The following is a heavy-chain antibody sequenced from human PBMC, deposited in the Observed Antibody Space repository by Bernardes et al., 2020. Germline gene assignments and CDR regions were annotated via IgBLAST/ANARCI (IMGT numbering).Heavy chain of an antibody. CDR1: GYTFTIYD. V-gene: IGHV1-8*01. CDR3: VREKYGDYAAGVVSLQH. CDR2: MNPNSGNT. D-gene: IGHD4-17*01. Sequence: ASVKVSCKTSGYTFTIYDINWVRQATGQGLEWMGWMNPNSGNTVYAQKFQGRVTMTRNTSRSTAYMELSSLRSEDTAVYYCVREKYGDYAAGVVSLQHWGQGTLVTVSS. J-gene: IGHJ1*01.